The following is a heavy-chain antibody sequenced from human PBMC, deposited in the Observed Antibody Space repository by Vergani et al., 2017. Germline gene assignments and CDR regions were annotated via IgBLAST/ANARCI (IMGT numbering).Heavy chain of an antibody. D-gene: IGHD2-21*02. Sequence: EVQLVESGGGLVKPGGSLRLFCAASGFTFSSYSMNWVRQAPGKGLEWVSSISSSSSYIYYADSVKGRFNISRENAKNSLYLQMNSLRAEDTAVYYCARDKRSAVTANTLGLHKVHMDVWGKGP. J-gene: IGHJ6*04. V-gene: IGHV3-21*01. CDR2: ISSSSSYI. CDR1: GFTFSSYS. CDR3: ARDKRSAVTANTLGLHKVHMDV.